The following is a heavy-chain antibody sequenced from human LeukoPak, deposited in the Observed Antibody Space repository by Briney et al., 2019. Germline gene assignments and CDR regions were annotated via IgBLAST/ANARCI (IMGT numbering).Heavy chain of an antibody. V-gene: IGHV1-69*05. CDR2: IIPIFGTA. D-gene: IGHD6-19*01. Sequence: SVKVSCKASGGTFSSYAISWVRQAPGQGLEWMGRIIPIFGTANYAQKFQGRVTIPTDESKSTAYMELSSLRSEDTAVYYCANMGAVAGSFDYWGQGTLVTVSS. J-gene: IGHJ4*02. CDR1: GGTFSSYA. CDR3: ANMGAVAGSFDY.